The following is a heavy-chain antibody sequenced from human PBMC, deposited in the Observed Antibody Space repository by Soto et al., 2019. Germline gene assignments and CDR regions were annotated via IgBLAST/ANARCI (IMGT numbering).Heavy chain of an antibody. D-gene: IGHD2-21*01. CDR3: TRDRNDYYSNSWWALDH. V-gene: IGHV3-30*03. J-gene: IGHJ4*02. CDR2: ISSDARTT. Sequence: VQLVESGGGVVQPGGSLRLSCAASGFTFSSYGMHWVRQAPGKGLEWVAGISSDARTTYYADSVKGRFTISRDNSEYTQTLQLSILSPEVTAVYYCTRDRNDYYSNSWWALDHWGQGSLVTVSS. CDR1: GFTFSSYG.